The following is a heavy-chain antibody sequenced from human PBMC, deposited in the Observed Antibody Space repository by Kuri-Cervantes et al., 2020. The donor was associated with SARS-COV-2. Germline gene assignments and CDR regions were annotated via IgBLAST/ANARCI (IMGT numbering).Heavy chain of an antibody. CDR1: GGSFSGYY. CDR3: ARGPGNWGGFDY. J-gene: IGHJ4*02. Sequence: ESLKISCAVYGGSFSGYYRSWIRQPPGKGLEWIGEINHSGSTNYNPSRKSRVTISVDTSKNQFSLKLSSVTAADTAVYYCARGPGNWGGFDYWGQGTLVTVSS. V-gene: IGHV4-34*01. D-gene: IGHD7-27*01. CDR2: INHSGST.